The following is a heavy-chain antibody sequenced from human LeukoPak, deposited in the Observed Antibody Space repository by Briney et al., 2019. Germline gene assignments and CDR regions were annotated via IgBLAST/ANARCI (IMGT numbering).Heavy chain of an antibody. CDR3: ARALHGGPLSRFDY. D-gene: IGHD2-15*01. Sequence: SQTLSLTCAISGDSVSSDRVTWNWIRQSPSRGLEWLGRTYYRSKWYNDYADFVRGRITVNADTSKSQFSLQLNYVTPEDTAVYYCARALHGGPLSRFDYWGQGTLVTVSS. CDR1: GDSVSSDRVT. J-gene: IGHJ4*02. CDR2: TYYRSKWYN. V-gene: IGHV6-1*01.